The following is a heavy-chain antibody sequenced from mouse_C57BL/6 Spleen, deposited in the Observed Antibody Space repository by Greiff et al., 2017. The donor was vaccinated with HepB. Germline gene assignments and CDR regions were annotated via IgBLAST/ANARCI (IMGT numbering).Heavy chain of an antibody. J-gene: IGHJ2*01. Sequence: VQLQQSGAELLKPGASVKLSCKASGYTFTSYWMHWVKQRPGRGLEWIGRIDPNSGGTKYNEKFKSKATLTVDKPSSTAYMQRSSLTSEDSAVYYCARKGWDYFDYWGQGTTLTVSS. V-gene: IGHV1-72*01. CDR1: GYTFTSYW. CDR3: ARKGWDYFDY. CDR2: IDPNSGGT. D-gene: IGHD3-3*01.